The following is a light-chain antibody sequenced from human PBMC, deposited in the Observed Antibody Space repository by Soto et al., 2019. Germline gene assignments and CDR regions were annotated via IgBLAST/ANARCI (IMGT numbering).Light chain of an antibody. CDR3: AAWDDGLNAVL. Sequence: QSVLTQPPSASGPPGQRVTISCSGSSSNVGRNTVNWYQRLSGAAPTLLIYNTNKRPSGVPDRFSGSKSDTSASLAISGLQSDDEADYYCAAWDDGLNAVLFGGGTKLTVL. V-gene: IGLV1-44*01. CDR2: NTN. J-gene: IGLJ2*01. CDR1: SSNVGRNT.